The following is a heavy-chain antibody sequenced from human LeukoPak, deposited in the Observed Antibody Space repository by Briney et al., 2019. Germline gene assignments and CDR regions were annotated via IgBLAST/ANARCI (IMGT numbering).Heavy chain of an antibody. CDR2: IYYSGST. CDR1: GGSISSGGYS. D-gene: IGHD3-10*01. J-gene: IGHJ2*01. V-gene: IGHV4-30-4*07. Sequence: SETLSLTCTVSGGSISSGGYSWSWIRQPPGKGLEWIGYIYYSGSTYYNPSLKSRVTISVDTSKNQFSLKLSSVTAADTAVYYCARARITSVVSDWYFDLWGRGTLVTVSS. CDR3: ARARITSVVSDWYFDL.